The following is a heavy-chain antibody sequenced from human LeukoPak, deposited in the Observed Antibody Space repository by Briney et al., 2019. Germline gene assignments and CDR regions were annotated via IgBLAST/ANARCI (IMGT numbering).Heavy chain of an antibody. D-gene: IGHD3-10*01. CDR3: AKTLTAYYYGSGSHEFDC. Sequence: GGSLRLSCAASGFTVSSNYMSWVRQAPGKGLEWVSVIYSGGSTYYAGSVKGRFTISRDNSKNTLYLQMNSLRAEDTAVYYCAKTLTAYYYGSGSHEFDCWGQGTLVTVSS. V-gene: IGHV3-53*01. J-gene: IGHJ4*02. CDR1: GFTVSSNY. CDR2: IYSGGST.